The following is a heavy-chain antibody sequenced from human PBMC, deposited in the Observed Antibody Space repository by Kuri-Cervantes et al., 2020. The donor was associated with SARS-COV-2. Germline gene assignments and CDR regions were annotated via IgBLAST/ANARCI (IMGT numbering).Heavy chain of an antibody. CDR1: GFTFSSYA. CDR2: ISYDGSNK. V-gene: IGHV3-30-3*01. CDR3: AREGIHDIVVVPAAIALDY. Sequence: GGSLRLSCAASGFTFSSYAMHWVRQAPGKGLEWVAVISYDGSNKYYAGSVKGRFTISRDNSENTLYLQMNSLRAEDTAVYYCAREGIHDIVVVPAAIALDYWGQGTLVTVSS. D-gene: IGHD2-2*01. J-gene: IGHJ4*02.